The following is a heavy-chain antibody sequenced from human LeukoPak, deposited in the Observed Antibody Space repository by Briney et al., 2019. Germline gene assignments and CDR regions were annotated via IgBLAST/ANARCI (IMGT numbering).Heavy chain of an antibody. CDR2: INPKSGAT. CDR1: GYMFIGYS. V-gene: IGHV1-2*02. CDR3: AREYAPGPNRLDP. Sequence: ASVKVSCKASGYMFIGYSIHWVRQAPGHGLEWMGWINPKSGATNYAQEFQGRVTMTCDTSISTVYMEVSRLRFDDTATYYCAREYAPGPNRLDPGGQGPLVIVSS. J-gene: IGHJ5*02.